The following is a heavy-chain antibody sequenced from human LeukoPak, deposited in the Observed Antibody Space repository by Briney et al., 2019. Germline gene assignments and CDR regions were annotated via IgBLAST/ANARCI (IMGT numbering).Heavy chain of an antibody. V-gene: IGHV3-7*01. D-gene: IGHD4-11*01. Sequence: GGSLRLSCTASGFTFSNSWMSWVRQAPGKGLEWVANIRQDGSEKYYVDSVKGRFTISRDNAKNSPFLQMNSLRAEDTAVYYYARNQYWGQGTLVTVSS. CDR3: ARNQY. CDR2: IRQDGSEK. J-gene: IGHJ4*02. CDR1: GFTFSNSW.